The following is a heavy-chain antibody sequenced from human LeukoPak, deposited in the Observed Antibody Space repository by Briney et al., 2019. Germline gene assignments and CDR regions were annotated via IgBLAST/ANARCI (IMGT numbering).Heavy chain of an antibody. CDR2: IIPIFGTA. V-gene: IGHV1-69*13. Sequence: GASVKVSCKASGYTFTNDAMNWVRQAPGQGLEWMGGIIPIFGTANYAQKFQGRVTITADESTSTAYMELSSLRSEDTAVYYCAGGGGDYSPGYYYYGMDVWGQGTTVTVSS. CDR3: AGGGGDYSPGYYYYGMDV. CDR1: GYTFTNDA. J-gene: IGHJ6*02. D-gene: IGHD4-17*01.